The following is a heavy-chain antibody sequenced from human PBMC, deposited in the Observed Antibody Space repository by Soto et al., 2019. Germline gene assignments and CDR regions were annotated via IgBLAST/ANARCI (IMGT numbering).Heavy chain of an antibody. Sequence: EVQLVESGGGLVKPGGSLRLSCAASGFTFSSYSMNWVRQAPGKGLEWVSSISSSSSYIYYADSVKGRFTISRDNAKNSLYLQMNSLRAEDTAVYYCARVLELLRYYYYYMDVCGKGTTVTVSS. V-gene: IGHV3-21*01. CDR3: ARVLELLRYYYYYMDV. D-gene: IGHD1-7*01. CDR1: GFTFSSYS. J-gene: IGHJ6*03. CDR2: ISSSSSYI.